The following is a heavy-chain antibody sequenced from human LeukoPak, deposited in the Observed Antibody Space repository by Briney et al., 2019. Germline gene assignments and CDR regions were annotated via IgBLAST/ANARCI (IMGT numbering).Heavy chain of an antibody. Sequence: SETLSLTCAVSGGSFSGYYWSWIRQPPGKGLEWIGEINHSGSTNYNPSLKSRVTISVDTSKNQFSLKLSSVTAADTAVHYCARGRRWLRPHYFDYWGQGTLVTVSS. V-gene: IGHV4-34*01. D-gene: IGHD5-12*01. CDR1: GGSFSGYY. J-gene: IGHJ4*02. CDR3: ARGRRWLRPHYFDY. CDR2: INHSGST.